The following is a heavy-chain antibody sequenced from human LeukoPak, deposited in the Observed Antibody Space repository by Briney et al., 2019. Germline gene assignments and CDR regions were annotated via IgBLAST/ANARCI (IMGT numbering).Heavy chain of an antibody. Sequence: SVKVSCKASGGTFSSYAISWVRQAPGQGLEWMGVIIPIFGTANYAQKFQGRVTITADESTSTAYMELSSLRSEDTAVYYCARDKSEGDILTGGAYAFDIWGQGTMVTVSS. CDR1: GGTFSSYA. V-gene: IGHV1-69*13. CDR3: ARDKSEGDILTGGAYAFDI. J-gene: IGHJ3*02. D-gene: IGHD3-9*01. CDR2: IIPIFGTA.